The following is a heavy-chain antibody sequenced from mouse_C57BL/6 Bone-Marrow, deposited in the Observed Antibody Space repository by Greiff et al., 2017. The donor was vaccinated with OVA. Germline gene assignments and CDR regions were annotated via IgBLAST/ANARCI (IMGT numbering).Heavy chain of an antibody. CDR1: GFTFSSYG. J-gene: IGHJ4*01. CDR3: VGGYAMDY. CDR2: ISSGGSYT. Sequence: EVQGVESGGDLVKPGGSLKLSCAASGFTFSSYGMSWVRQTPDKRLEWVATISSGGSYTYYPDSVKGRFTISRDNAKNTLYLQMSSLKSEDTAMYYCVGGYAMDYWGQGTSVTVSS. V-gene: IGHV5-6*01. D-gene: IGHD3-3*01.